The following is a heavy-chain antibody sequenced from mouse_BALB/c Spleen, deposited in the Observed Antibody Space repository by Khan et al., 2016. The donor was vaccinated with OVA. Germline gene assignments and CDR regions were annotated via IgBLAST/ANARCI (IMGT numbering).Heavy chain of an antibody. Sequence: VQLKQSGPGLVKPSQSLSLTCTVTGYSITSGYAWNWIRQFPGNKLEWMGYISYGGGTSYNPSLKSRISITRDTSKNQFFLQLNSVTTEDTATYYCARSYGSWAMDYWGQGTSVTVSS. CDR3: ARSYGSWAMDY. V-gene: IGHV3-2*02. CDR1: GYSITSGYA. J-gene: IGHJ4*01. D-gene: IGHD1-1*01. CDR2: ISYGGGT.